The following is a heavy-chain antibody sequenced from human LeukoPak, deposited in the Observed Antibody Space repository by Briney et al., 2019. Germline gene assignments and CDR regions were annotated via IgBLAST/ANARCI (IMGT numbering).Heavy chain of an antibody. Sequence: GGSLRLSCATSGFTFSSYAMHWVRQAPGKGLEWVALISYDGINQYYADSVKGRFIISRDDSKNTLYLQLNSLRLEDTAVYYCTLTTFGVVYYFDYWGQGTLVTVSS. CDR1: GFTFSSYA. CDR3: TLTTFGVVYYFDY. V-gene: IGHV3-30*04. CDR2: ISYDGINQ. D-gene: IGHD1/OR15-1a*01. J-gene: IGHJ4*02.